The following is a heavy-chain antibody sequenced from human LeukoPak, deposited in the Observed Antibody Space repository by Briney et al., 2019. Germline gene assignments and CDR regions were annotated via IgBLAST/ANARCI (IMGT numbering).Heavy chain of an antibody. CDR2: INHSGST. D-gene: IGHD6-13*01. V-gene: IGHV4-34*01. CDR1: GGSFSGYY. CDR3: ARDLVYSSWYVYAY. J-gene: IGHJ4*02. Sequence: SETLSLTCAVYGGSFSGYYWSWIRQPPGKGLEWIGEINHSGSTNYNPSLKSRVTISVDTSKNQFSLKLSSVTAADTAVYYCARDLVYSSWYVYAYWGQGNLVTVSS.